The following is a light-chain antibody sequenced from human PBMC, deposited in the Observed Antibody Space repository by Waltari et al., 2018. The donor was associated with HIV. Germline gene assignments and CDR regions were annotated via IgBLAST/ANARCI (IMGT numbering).Light chain of an antibody. CDR1: SSNIGNHY. V-gene: IGLV1-47*01. CDR3: ASWDDTLNGCVI. J-gene: IGLJ2*01. Sequence: QSVLTQPPSASGTPGQRVTISCSVSSSNIGNHYFHWYQQPPGMAPPLLIYRTTERPSGVPDRFSAAKSGTSASLAISGLRSEDEAEYFCASWDDTLNGCVIFGGGTKLTVL. CDR2: RTT.